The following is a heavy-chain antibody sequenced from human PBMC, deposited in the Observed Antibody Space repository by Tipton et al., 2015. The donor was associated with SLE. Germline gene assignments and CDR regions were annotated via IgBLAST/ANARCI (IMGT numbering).Heavy chain of an antibody. CDR2: IKQDGREI. D-gene: IGHD6-6*01. J-gene: IGHJ4*02. CDR3: ARALGARDGY. V-gene: IGHV3-7*01. Sequence: SLRLSCAASGFNFDNYWMHWVRQAPGKGLEWVANIKQDGREIYYVDSVKGRFTISRDNAENSLYLQMNSLRADDTAHYYCARALGARDGYWGQGTLVTVSS. CDR1: GFNFDNYW.